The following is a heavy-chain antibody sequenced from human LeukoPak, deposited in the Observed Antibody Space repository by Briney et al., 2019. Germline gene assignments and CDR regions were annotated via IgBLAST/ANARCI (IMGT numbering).Heavy chain of an antibody. V-gene: IGHV4-34*01. CDR3: ARGVLFGY. CDR1: GGSFSGYY. J-gene: IGHJ4*02. CDR2: INHSGST. Sequence: PSETLSLTCAVYGGSFSGYYWSWIRQPPGKGLEWIGEINHSGSTNYNPSLKSRVTISVDTSKNQFSLKLSSVTAADTAVYYGARGVLFGYWGQGTLVTVSS.